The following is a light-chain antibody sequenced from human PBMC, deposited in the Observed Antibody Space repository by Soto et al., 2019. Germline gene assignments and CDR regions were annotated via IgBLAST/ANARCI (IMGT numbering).Light chain of an antibody. Sequence: QLVLTQPPSASGTPGQRVTISCSGSSSNIGRNTVNWYQQLPGTAPKLLIYNNNQRPSAVPDRFSASKSATSASLAISGLQSEDEADYYCTAWDDSLDGYLFGTGTKVTVL. V-gene: IGLV1-44*01. J-gene: IGLJ1*01. CDR2: NNN. CDR1: SSNIGRNT. CDR3: TAWDDSLDGYL.